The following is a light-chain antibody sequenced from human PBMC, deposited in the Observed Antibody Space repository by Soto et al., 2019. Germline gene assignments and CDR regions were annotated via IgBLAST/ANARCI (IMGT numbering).Light chain of an antibody. CDR3: QQYGSSGT. V-gene: IGKV3-15*01. J-gene: IGKJ1*01. CDR1: HSVGSN. CDR2: GAS. Sequence: EIVMTQSPSTLSVSPGERATLSCRASHSVGSNLAWYQHKPGQAPRVLIYGASTRATGIPARFSGSGSGTDFTLTISRLEPEDFAVYYCQQYGSSGTFGQGTKVDI.